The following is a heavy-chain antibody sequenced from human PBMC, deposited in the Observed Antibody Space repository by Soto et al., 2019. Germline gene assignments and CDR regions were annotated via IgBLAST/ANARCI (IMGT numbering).Heavy chain of an antibody. D-gene: IGHD6-19*01. J-gene: IGHJ5*02. CDR3: ARDSLGIAVLGTGRSKNNWFDP. CDR2: INHSGST. CDR1: GGSFSGYY. V-gene: IGHV4-34*01. Sequence: QVQLQQWGAGLLKPSETLSLTCAVYGGSFSGYYWSWIRQPPGKGLEWIGEINHSGSTNYNPSLKRRVTLSLDPSKNQFPLKLSSVTAADTAFYSCARDSLGIAVLGTGRSKNNWFDPWGQGTLVTVSS.